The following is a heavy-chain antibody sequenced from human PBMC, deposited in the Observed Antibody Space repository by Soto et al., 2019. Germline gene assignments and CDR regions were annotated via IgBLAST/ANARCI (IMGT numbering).Heavy chain of an antibody. J-gene: IGHJ4*02. V-gene: IGHV3-30*18. D-gene: IGHD1-1*01. CDR3: AKSITTPPSEDRTGRGAVIDH. CDR2: VSNAGRSE. Sequence: QVQLVESGGGAVQPGRSLTLSCAASGFRFSAFGMHWVRQAPGKGLEWVAVVSNAGRSEHYADSVKGRFTISRDNSKNTLSLQMNCLRPDDTALDDCAKSITTPPSEDRTGRGAVIDHWGRGARVIVSS. CDR1: GFRFSAFG.